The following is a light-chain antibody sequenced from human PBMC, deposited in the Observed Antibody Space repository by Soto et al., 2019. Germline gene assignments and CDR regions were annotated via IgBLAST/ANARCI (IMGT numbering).Light chain of an antibody. CDR2: GAS. CDR1: QSVSNNY. CDR3: QQYGSSGT. V-gene: IGKV3-20*01. Sequence: EIVLTQSPGPLSLSPGERATLSCRASQSVSNNYLDWYQQKPGQAPRLLIYGASNSATGIPDRFSGSGSGTDFTLTISRLEPEDFAVYYCQQYGSSGTFGPG. J-gene: IGKJ1*01.